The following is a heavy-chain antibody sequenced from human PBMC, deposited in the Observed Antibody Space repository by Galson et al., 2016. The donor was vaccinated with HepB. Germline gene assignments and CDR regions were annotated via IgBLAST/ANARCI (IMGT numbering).Heavy chain of an antibody. CDR1: GDSVSTKSAA. J-gene: IGHJ4*02. V-gene: IGHV6-1*01. CDR2: TYYRSKWYN. CDR3: GRHGGFDY. D-gene: IGHD3-16*01. Sequence: CAISGDSVSTKSAAWNWIRQSPSRGLEWLGRTYYRSKWYNEYAVSVQSRITINPDTSKNQFSLQLNSLTAGDTAVYYCGRHGGFDYWGQGALVTVSS.